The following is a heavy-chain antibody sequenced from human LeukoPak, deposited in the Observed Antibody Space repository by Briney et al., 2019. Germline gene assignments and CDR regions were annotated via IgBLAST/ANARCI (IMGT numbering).Heavy chain of an antibody. Sequence: ASVNVSCKTSGYTFTSYYIHWLQQAPGQRFEWMGWSDPKSGATKYEHFQGRVTMTRDTSISTAYMELSRLTSDDTAVYYCAFSSYYLQGNYYYMDVWGKGTTVTVSS. CDR1: GYTFTSYY. CDR2: SDPKSGAT. D-gene: IGHD1-26*01. V-gene: IGHV1-2*02. CDR3: AFSSYYLQGNYYYMDV. J-gene: IGHJ6*03.